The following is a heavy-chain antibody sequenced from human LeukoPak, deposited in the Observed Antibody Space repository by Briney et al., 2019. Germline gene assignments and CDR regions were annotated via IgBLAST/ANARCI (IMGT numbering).Heavy chain of an antibody. J-gene: IGHJ4*02. Sequence: GGSLRLSCAASGFTFSSYWMSWVRQAPGKGLEGGANIKQDGSEKYYVDSVKGRFTISRDNAKNSLYLQMNSLRAEDTAVYYCARLRKGWELPPRFDYWGQGTLVTVSS. CDR3: ARLRKGWELPPRFDY. V-gene: IGHV3-7*01. CDR2: IKQDGSEK. D-gene: IGHD1-26*01. CDR1: GFTFSSYW.